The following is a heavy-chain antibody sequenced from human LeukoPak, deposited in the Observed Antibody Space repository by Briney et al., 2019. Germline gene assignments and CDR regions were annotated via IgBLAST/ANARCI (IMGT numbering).Heavy chain of an antibody. CDR3: ARTLQYHNWFDP. CDR2: INPSGGST. J-gene: IGHJ5*02. V-gene: IGHV1-46*01. CDR1: GYTFTSYY. Sequence: GASGKVSCKAPGYTFTSYYMHWVRQAPGQGLEWMGIINPSGGSTSYAQKFQGRVTMTRDTSTSTVYMELSSLRSEDTAVYYCARTLQYHNWFDPWGQGTLVTVSS. D-gene: IGHD4-11*01.